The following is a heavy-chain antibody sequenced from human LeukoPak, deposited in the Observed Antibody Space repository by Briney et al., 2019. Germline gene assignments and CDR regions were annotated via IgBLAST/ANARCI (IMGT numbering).Heavy chain of an antibody. CDR1: GFTFSNYW. V-gene: IGHV3-74*01. CDR3: ARDYHDSNGYSYNALDN. D-gene: IGHD3-22*01. CDR2: IKSDGSIT. J-gene: IGHJ4*02. Sequence: RGSLIYSCAASGFTFSNYWMHWVRQTPGKGLMWVSRIKSDGSITTYADSVKGRFTISRDNAKNTLYLQMNTLTAQDTALYYCARDYHDSNGYSYNALDNWGQGILVTVSS.